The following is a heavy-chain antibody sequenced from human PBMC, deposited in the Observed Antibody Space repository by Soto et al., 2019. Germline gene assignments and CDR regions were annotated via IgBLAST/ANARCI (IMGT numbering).Heavy chain of an antibody. CDR2: IYYSGST. V-gene: IGHV4-39*01. D-gene: IGHD5-18*01. J-gene: IGHJ4*02. Sequence: PSETLYLTCTVSGGSISSSIYYWGWIRQPPGKGLEWIGTIYYSGSTYYNPSLKSRPSISVDTSKNQFSLKLSSVTAADTAVYYCARRNVDTAMVDYWGQGTLVTVSS. CDR3: ARRNVDTAMVDY. CDR1: GGSISSSIYY.